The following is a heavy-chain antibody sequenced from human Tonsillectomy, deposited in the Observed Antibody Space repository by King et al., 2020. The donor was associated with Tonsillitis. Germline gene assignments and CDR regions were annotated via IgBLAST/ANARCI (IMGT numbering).Heavy chain of an antibody. CDR2: IYYSGTT. CDR1: GGSISSYY. J-gene: IGHJ4*02. V-gene: IGHV4-59*08. Sequence: QLQESGPGQVKPSETLSLTCTVSGGSISSYYWSWIRQPPGKGLEWIGYIYYSGTTNYNPSLKSRVTISIDTSKNQFSLKLSSVTAADTAVYYCASVVDGYNDYWGQGTLVTVSS. D-gene: IGHD5-24*01. CDR3: ASVVDGYNDY.